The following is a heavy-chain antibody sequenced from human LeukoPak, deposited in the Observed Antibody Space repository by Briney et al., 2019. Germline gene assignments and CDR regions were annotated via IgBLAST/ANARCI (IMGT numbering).Heavy chain of an antibody. CDR1: GYTFTGYY. CDR2: MNPNSGGT. Sequence: ASVKVSCKASGYTFTGYYMHWVRQAPGQGLEWKGWMNPNSGGTNYTEKFQGRVTMTRDTSISTAYMELSRLRSDDTAVYYCARGRGYSGYDDFDYWGQGTLVTVSS. D-gene: IGHD5-12*01. CDR3: ARGRGYSGYDDFDY. V-gene: IGHV1-2*02. J-gene: IGHJ4*02.